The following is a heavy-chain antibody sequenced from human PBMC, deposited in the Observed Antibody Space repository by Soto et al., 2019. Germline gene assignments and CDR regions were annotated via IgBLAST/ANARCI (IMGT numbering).Heavy chain of an antibody. D-gene: IGHD6-6*01. CDR2: ISSSSSYI. CDR1: GFTFSSYS. V-gene: IGHV3-21*01. Sequence: VQLVESGGGLVKPGGSLRLSCAASGFTFSSYSMTWVRQAPGKGLEWVSSISSSSSYIYYADSVKGRFTISRDNAKNSLYLQMNSLRAEDTAVYYCARDIEYSSSSVDYWGQGTLVTVSS. J-gene: IGHJ4*02. CDR3: ARDIEYSSSSVDY.